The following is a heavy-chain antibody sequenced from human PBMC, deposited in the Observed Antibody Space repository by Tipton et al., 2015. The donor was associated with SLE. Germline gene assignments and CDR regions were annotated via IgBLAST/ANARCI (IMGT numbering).Heavy chain of an antibody. Sequence: GLVKPSETLSLTCSVSGGSISSRSHYWGWIRQPPGKGLEWIGSIHYSGSTYDNPSLKSRVTISVDTSKNQFSLKLSSVAAADTAVYYCAREGCSSTSCYGYYYMDVWGKGTTVTVSS. CDR3: AREGCSSTSCYGYYYMDV. V-gene: IGHV4-39*07. D-gene: IGHD2-2*01. J-gene: IGHJ6*03. CDR1: GGSISSRSHY. CDR2: IHYSGST.